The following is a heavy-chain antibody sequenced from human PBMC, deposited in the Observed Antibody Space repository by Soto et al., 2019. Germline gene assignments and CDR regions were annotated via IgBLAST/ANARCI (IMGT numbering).Heavy chain of an antibody. CDR2: IWYDGSNK. Sequence: QVQLVESGGGVVQPGRSLRLSCAASGFTFSSYGMHWVRQAPGKGLEWVADIWYDGSNKYYADSVKGRFTISRDNSKNTLYLQMNSLRAEDTAVYYCARSPSITMVLGALPGFDYWGQGTLVTVSS. CDR1: GFTFSSYG. CDR3: ARSPSITMVLGALPGFDY. J-gene: IGHJ4*02. D-gene: IGHD3-10*01. V-gene: IGHV3-33*01.